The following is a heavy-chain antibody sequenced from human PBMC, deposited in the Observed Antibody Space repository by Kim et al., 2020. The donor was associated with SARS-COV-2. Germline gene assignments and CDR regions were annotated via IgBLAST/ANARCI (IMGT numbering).Heavy chain of an antibody. CDR2: ISTTSSYT. CDR1: GFTFSSYS. D-gene: IGHD3-10*01. J-gene: IGHJ4*02. Sequence: GGSLRLSCAASGFTFSSYSMNWVRQSPGKGLEWVSFISTTSSYTYYAESVKGRFTISRDNTRNSLFLQMNSLRAEDTAVYYCARDLSGSYYNKGYFDYGGQGTLDTVTS. V-gene: IGHV3-21*01. CDR3: ARDLSGSYYNKGYFDY.